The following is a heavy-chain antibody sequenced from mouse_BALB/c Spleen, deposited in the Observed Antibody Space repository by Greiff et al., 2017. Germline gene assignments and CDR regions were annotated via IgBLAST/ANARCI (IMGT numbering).Heavy chain of an antibody. J-gene: IGHJ2*01. CDR1: GYSITSGYY. CDR2: ISYDGSN. V-gene: IGHV3-6*02. D-gene: IGHD1-1*01. CDR3: AREGITTVFDD. Sequence: DVQLQESGPGLVKPSQSLSLTCSVTGYSITSGYYWNWIRQFPGNKLEWMGYISYDGSNNYNPSLKNRISITRDTSKNQFFLKLNSVTTEDTATYYCAREGITTVFDDWGQGTTLTVSS.